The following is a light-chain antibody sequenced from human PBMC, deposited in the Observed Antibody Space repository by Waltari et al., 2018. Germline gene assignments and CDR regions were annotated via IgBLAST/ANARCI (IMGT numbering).Light chain of an antibody. V-gene: IGLV2-23*02. CDR3: SSHTSDLSWL. Sequence: QSALTQPASVSASPGQSITISCTGTSSAVGSYNRVSWYQQNPGEVPKLMIYEVNKRPSGVADRFAGSKSGNTATLTISGLQAEDEADYYCSSHTSDLSWLFGGGTKVTVL. CDR1: SSAVGSYNR. J-gene: IGLJ3*02. CDR2: EVN.